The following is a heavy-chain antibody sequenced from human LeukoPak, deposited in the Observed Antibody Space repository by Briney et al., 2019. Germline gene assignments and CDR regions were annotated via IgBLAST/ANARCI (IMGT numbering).Heavy chain of an antibody. V-gene: IGHV1-3*04. CDR1: GYSFSSYA. Sequence: ASVKVSCKASGYSFSSYAMHWVRQAPGQRLEWMGWINTGDGNTKYSEKFQGRVTITRASSASTAYMELSSLRSEDTAIYYCARDRPWWALSGDIWGQGTMDTVSS. D-gene: IGHD1-26*01. CDR3: ARDRPWWALSGDI. CDR2: INTGDGNT. J-gene: IGHJ3*02.